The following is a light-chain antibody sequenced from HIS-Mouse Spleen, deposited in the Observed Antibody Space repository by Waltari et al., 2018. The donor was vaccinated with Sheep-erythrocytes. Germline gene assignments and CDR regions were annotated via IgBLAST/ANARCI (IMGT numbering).Light chain of an antibody. CDR1: SRDVGGYNY. J-gene: IGLJ1*01. CDR3: CSYAGSYNHV. Sequence: QSALTQPRSVSASPGQSVTISCTVTSRDVGGYNYVSWYQQHPGKAPKLMIYDVSKRPSGVPDRFSGSKSGNTASLTISGLQAEDEADYYCCSYAGSYNHVFATGTKVTVL. V-gene: IGLV2-11*01. CDR2: DVS.